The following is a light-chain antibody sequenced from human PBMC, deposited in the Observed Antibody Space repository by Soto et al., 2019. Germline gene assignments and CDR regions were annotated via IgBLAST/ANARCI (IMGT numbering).Light chain of an antibody. CDR3: HQRSDWPLIS. CDR2: GSS. V-gene: IGKV3D-20*02. Sequence: EIVLTQSPGTLSLSPGETATLSCRASQTVGSMYLAWYQQKVGQAPRLLISGSSNRATGIPDRFSGSGSGTDFTLTISSLEPEDFAIYYCHQRSDWPLISLGQGTRLEIK. J-gene: IGKJ5*01. CDR1: QTVGSMY.